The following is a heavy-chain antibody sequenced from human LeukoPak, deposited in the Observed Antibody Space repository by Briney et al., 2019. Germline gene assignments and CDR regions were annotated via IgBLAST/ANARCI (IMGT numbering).Heavy chain of an antibody. CDR1: GGSYSGYY. V-gene: IGHV4-34*01. CDR3: AIRSSETVGFDY. Sequence: SETLSLTCAVYGGSYSGYYWSLIRQPAGKGLEWIGESNHSGSTKYNPSLKSRVTISVDTSKNQFSLKLSSVTAADTAVYYCAIRSSETVGFDYWGQGTLVTVSS. D-gene: IGHD6-19*01. CDR2: SNHSGST. J-gene: IGHJ4*02.